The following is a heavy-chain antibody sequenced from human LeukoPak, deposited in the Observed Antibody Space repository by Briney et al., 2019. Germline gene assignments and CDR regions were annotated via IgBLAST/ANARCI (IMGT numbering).Heavy chain of an antibody. CDR2: IKDDGSDK. J-gene: IGHJ4*02. CDR1: GFTFSSAW. D-gene: IGHD3-16*01. Sequence: GGSLRLSCAASGFTFSSAWMTWVRQAPGEGLERVATIKDDGSDKYYVDSVKGRFTISRDNAKKSLWLQMNSLRVEDTAMYYCADLGSRDWGQGTLVTVSS. CDR3: ADLGSRD. V-gene: IGHV3-7*01.